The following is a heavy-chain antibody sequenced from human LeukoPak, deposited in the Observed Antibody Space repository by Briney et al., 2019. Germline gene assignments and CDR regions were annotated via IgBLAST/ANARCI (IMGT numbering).Heavy chain of an antibody. CDR1: GGSFSGHY. D-gene: IGHD3-10*01. J-gene: IGHJ3*01. CDR3: ARGYYLSG. V-gene: IGHV4-34*01. CDR2: INHSGSS. Sequence: SETLSLTCGVYGGSFSGHYWSWIRQPPGKGLEWIGEINHSGSSNYNPSLKSRVTISVDTSKNQFSLKLSSVTAADTAVYYCARGYYLSGWGQGTMVTVSS.